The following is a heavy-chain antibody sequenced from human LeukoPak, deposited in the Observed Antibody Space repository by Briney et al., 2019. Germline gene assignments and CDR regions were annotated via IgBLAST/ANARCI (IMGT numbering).Heavy chain of an antibody. D-gene: IGHD4-11*01. CDR3: ARDFPATITKKIDY. CDR1: GFAFSSYA. Sequence: GGSLRLSCAASGFAFSSYAMSWLRQAPGKGLEWVSAISGSGGSTYYADSVKGRFTISRDNSKNTVYLQMNSLRAEDTAVYYCARDFPATITKKIDYWGQETLVTVSA. J-gene: IGHJ4*02. V-gene: IGHV3-23*01. CDR2: ISGSGGST.